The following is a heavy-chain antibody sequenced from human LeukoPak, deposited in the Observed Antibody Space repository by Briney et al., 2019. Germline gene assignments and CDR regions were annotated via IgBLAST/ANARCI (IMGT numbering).Heavy chain of an antibody. CDR2: ISYDGTNK. Sequence: GGSLRLSRAASGFTFNTFAMHWVRHGPGKGLEWVALISYDGTNKFYADSVKGRFTISRDNSKNTLYLQMSSLRVEDTAIYYCAKAFFDISWNWFAPWGQGTLVTVSS. J-gene: IGHJ5*02. CDR3: AKAFFDISWNWFAP. D-gene: IGHD3-9*01. V-gene: IGHV3-30*18. CDR1: GFTFNTFA.